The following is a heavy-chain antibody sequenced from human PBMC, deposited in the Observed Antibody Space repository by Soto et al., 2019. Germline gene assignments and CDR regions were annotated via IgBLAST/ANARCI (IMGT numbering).Heavy chain of an antibody. V-gene: IGHV5-51*01. Sequence: VESLKISCNGSGYSFTSYWIGWVRQMPWKGLEWMGIIYPGDSDTRYSPSFQGQVTISADKSISTAYLQWSSLKASDTAMYYCARHVGYSGYDSGYYYYYGMDVWGQGTTVTVSS. J-gene: IGHJ6*02. D-gene: IGHD5-12*01. CDR2: IYPGDSDT. CDR1: GYSFTSYW. CDR3: ARHVGYSGYDSGYYYYYGMDV.